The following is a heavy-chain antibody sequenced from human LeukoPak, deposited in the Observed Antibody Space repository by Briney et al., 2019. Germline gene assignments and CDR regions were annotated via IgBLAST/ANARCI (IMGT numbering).Heavy chain of an antibody. CDR1: GFTFTSSA. Sequence: SVKVSCKASGFTFTSSAVQWVRQARGQRLEWIGWIVVGSGNTNYAQKFQERVTITRDMSISTAYMELSSLRSEDTAVYYCAALSPHYKDGYYFDYWGQGTLVTVSS. V-gene: IGHV1-58*01. CDR3: AALSPHYKDGYYFDY. CDR2: IVVGSGNT. J-gene: IGHJ4*02. D-gene: IGHD1-14*01.